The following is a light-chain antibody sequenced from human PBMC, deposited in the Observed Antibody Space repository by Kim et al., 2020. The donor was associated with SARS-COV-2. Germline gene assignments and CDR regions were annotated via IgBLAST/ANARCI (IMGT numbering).Light chain of an antibody. Sequence: SSELTQDPAVSVAWGQTVRITCQGDSLRSYYASWYQQKTGQAPVLVIYGKNNRPSGIPDRFSGSSSGNTASLTITGAQAEDEADYYCNSRDSSGNPWVFGGGTKLTVL. J-gene: IGLJ3*02. CDR1: SLRSYY. V-gene: IGLV3-19*01. CDR2: GKN. CDR3: NSRDSSGNPWV.